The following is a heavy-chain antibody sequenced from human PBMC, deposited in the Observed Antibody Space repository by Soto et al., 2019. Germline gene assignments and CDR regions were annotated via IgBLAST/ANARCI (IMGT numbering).Heavy chain of an antibody. CDR3: ARLNGYCTSTSCFDY. Sequence: QVLLVQSGAEVKKPGASVKVSCKASGYTFSNYGIGWVRQAPGQGLEWMGWISAYSGNTDYARNLQGRVTMTTDTSTSTAYMELRSLGSHDTAVYYCARLNGYCTSTSCFDYWGRGTLVTVSS. J-gene: IGHJ4*02. D-gene: IGHD2-2*03. CDR1: GYTFSNYG. V-gene: IGHV1-18*01. CDR2: ISAYSGNT.